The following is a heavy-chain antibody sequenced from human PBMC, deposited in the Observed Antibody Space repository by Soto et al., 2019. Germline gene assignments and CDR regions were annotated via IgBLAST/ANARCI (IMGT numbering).Heavy chain of an antibody. V-gene: IGHV3-33*01. D-gene: IGHD2-2*01. CDR3: ARDWRRCSSTRRYRHNWLDP. J-gene: IGHJ5*02. Sequence: VLFLSLCFWAAGVTCISYGGNWVRQAPGKVLEWVSVIWYDGSNKYYADSVKVRFTISRDNYKNTLYLQMNSLRAEDTAVYYCARDWRRCSSTRRYRHNWLDPWGKGTLVNVTS. CDR2: IWYDGSNK. CDR1: GVTCISYG.